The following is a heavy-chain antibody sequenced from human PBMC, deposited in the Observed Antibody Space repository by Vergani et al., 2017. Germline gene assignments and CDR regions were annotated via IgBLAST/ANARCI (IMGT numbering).Heavy chain of an antibody. Sequence: QVQLVQSGAEVKKPGASVKVSCKASGYTFTSYYMHWVRQAPGQGLEWMGIINPSGGSTSYAQKFQGRVTMTRDTSTSTVYMELSSLRSEDTAVYYCARGSASLGGYSYALDYWGQGTLVTVSS. CDR2: INPSGGST. CDR1: GYTFTSYY. D-gene: IGHD5-18*01. CDR3: ARGSASLGGYSYALDY. V-gene: IGHV1-46*01. J-gene: IGHJ4*02.